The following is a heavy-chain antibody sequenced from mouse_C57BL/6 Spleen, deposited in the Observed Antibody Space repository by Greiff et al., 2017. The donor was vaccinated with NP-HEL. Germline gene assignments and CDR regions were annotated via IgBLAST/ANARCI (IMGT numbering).Heavy chain of an antibody. J-gene: IGHJ2*01. D-gene: IGHD2-3*01. V-gene: IGHV5-16*01. CDR1: GFTFSDYY. Sequence: EVQVVESEGGLVQPGSSMKLSCTASGFTFSDYYMAWVRQVPEKGLEWVANINYDGSSTYYLDSLKGRFIISRDNTKNILYLQMSSLKSEDTATYYCARDYDGYFDYWGQGTTLTVSS. CDR2: INYDGSST. CDR3: ARDYDGYFDY.